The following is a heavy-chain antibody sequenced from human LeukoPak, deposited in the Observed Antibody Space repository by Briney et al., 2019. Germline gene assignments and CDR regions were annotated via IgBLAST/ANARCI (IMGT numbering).Heavy chain of an antibody. CDR1: GFTFSTYW. CDR3: AIIAAGEYYFDY. D-gene: IGHD6-13*01. J-gene: IGHJ4*02. V-gene: IGHV3-7*01. CDR2: IKQDASET. Sequence: GGSLRLSCAASGFTFSTYWMSWVRQAPGKGLEWVANIKQDASETYYVDSVKGRFTISRDNAKNSLYLQMNSLRAEDTAVYYCAIIAAGEYYFDYWGQGTLVTVPS.